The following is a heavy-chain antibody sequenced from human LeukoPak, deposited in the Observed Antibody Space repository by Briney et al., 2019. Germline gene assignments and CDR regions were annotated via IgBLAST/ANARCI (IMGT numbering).Heavy chain of an antibody. Sequence: PGGSLRLSCAASGFTFSSYAMSWVRQAPGKGLEWVSAISGSGGSTCYADSVKGRFTISRDNSKNTLYLQMNSLRAEDTAVYYCAKSSSGWYWHFDYWGQGTLVTVSS. V-gene: IGHV3-23*01. D-gene: IGHD6-19*01. CDR2: ISGSGGST. CDR1: GFTFSSYA. CDR3: AKSSSGWYWHFDY. J-gene: IGHJ4*02.